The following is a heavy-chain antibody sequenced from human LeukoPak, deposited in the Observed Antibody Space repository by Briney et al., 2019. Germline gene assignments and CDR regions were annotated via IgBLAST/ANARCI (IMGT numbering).Heavy chain of an antibody. CDR2: IIPIFGTA. V-gene: IGHV1-69*13. CDR3: ASTHSSIAAAGTFNY. CDR1: GGTFSSYA. J-gene: IGHJ4*02. D-gene: IGHD6-13*01. Sequence: GASVKVSCKASGGTFSSYAISWVRQAPGQGLEWMGGIIPIFGTANYAQKFQGRVTITADESTSTAYMELSSLRSEDTAVYYCASTHSSIAAAGTFNYRGQGTLVTVSS.